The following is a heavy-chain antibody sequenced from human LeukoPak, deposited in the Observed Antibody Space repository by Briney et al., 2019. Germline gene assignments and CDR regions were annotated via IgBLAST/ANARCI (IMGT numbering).Heavy chain of an antibody. D-gene: IGHD3-22*01. CDR3: ARGPITTRSHFDY. CDR2: VIPIFATA. Sequence: SVTVSCTASGGTFSSYAISWVRQAPGQGLEWMGGVIPIFATANYAQKFQGRVTITADESTSTAYMELSSLRSEDTAVYYCARGPITTRSHFDYWGQGTLVTVSS. CDR1: GGTFSSYA. V-gene: IGHV1-69*13. J-gene: IGHJ4*02.